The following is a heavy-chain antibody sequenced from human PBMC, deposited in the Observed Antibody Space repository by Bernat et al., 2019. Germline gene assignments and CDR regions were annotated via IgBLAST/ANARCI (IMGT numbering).Heavy chain of an antibody. D-gene: IGHD2-2*01. V-gene: IGHV2-70*04. J-gene: IGHJ4*02. CDR3: ARMGYCSSTTCYGYYFDY. CDR1: GFSLSTSGMR. CDR2: IDWDDDK. Sequence: QVTLKESGPALVKPTQTLTLTCTFSGFSLSTSGMRVSRIRQPPGKALEWLARIDWDDDKFYSTSLKTRLTIPKDTSKKQVVLTMTNMDPVDTATYYCARMGYCSSTTCYGYYFDYWGQGTLVTVSS.